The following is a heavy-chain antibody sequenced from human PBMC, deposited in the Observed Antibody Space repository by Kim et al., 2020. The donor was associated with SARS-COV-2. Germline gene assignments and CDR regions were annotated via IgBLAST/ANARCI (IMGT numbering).Heavy chain of an antibody. CDR2: IKSKTDGGTT. D-gene: IGHD4-17*01. CDR1: GFTFSNAW. CDR3: TTDELNLGTVTTVDY. Sequence: GGSLRLSCAASGFTFSNAWMSWVRQAPGKGLEWVGRIKSKTDGGTTDYAAPVKGRFTISRDDSKNTLYLQMNSLKTEDTAVYYCTTDELNLGTVTTVDYWGQGTLVTVSS. V-gene: IGHV3-15*01. J-gene: IGHJ4*02.